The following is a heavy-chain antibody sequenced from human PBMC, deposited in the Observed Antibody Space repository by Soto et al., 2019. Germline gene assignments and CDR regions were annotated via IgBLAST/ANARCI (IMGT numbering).Heavy chain of an antibody. J-gene: IGHJ4*02. CDR1: GGSFSGYY. CDR3: ARGSGYYYIWGSDHYPHRFDY. Sequence: LSLTCAVYGGSFSGYYWSWIRQPPGKGLEWIGEINHSGSTNYNPSLKSRVTISVDTSKNQFSLKLSSVTAADTAVYYCARGSGYYYIWGSDHYPHRFDYWGQENLVIVSS. D-gene: IGHD3-16*02. V-gene: IGHV4-34*01. CDR2: INHSGST.